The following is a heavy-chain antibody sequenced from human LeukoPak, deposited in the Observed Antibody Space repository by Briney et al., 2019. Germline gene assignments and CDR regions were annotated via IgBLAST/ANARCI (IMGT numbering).Heavy chain of an antibody. V-gene: IGHV3-21*01. Sequence: KTGGSLRLSCAASGFTFSSYNMNWVRQSPGKGLEWVSSISSGSSYIYYADSVKGRFTISRDNAKNSLYLQMNSLRAEDTAVYYCARAGNYYGRHTNWFDPWGQGTLVTVSS. CDR1: GFTFSSYN. J-gene: IGHJ5*02. CDR3: ARAGNYYGRHTNWFDP. CDR2: ISSGSSYI. D-gene: IGHD3-10*01.